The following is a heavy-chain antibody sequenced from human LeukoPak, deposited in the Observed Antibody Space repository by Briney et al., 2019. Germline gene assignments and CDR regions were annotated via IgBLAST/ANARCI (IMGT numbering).Heavy chain of an antibody. D-gene: IGHD2-2*01. CDR1: GGSISSGGYY. CDR2: IYHSGST. CDR3: ARDIRLSSTSDGGNWFDP. Sequence: SETLSLTCTVSGGSISSGGYYWSWIRQPPGKDLEWVGYIYHSGSTYYNPSLKSRVTISVDRSKNQFSLKLSSVTAADTAVYYCARDIRLSSTSDGGNWFDPWGQGTLVTVSS. J-gene: IGHJ5*02. V-gene: IGHV4-30-2*01.